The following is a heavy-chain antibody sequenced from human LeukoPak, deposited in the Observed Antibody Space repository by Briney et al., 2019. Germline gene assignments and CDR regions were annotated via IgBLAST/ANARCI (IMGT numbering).Heavy chain of an antibody. CDR3: ATAVNSSSQYWYFDL. CDR1: GYTLTELS. V-gene: IGHV1-24*01. J-gene: IGHJ2*01. D-gene: IGHD6-13*01. CDR2: FDPEDGET. Sequence: ASVKVSCKVSGYTLTELSMHWVRQAPGKGLEWMGGFDPEDGETIYAQKFQGRATMTEDTSTDTAYMELSSLRSEDTAVYYCATAVNSSSQYWYFDLWGRGTLVTVSS.